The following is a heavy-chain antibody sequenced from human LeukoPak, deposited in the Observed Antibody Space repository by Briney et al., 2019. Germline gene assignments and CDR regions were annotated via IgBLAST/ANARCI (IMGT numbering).Heavy chain of an antibody. Sequence: GGSLRLSCAAPGFTFSSSARSWVRQTPGKGLEWVSAISGRDGSTYYADSVKGRFSISRDNSKNTLYLQMNSLRAEDTAIYYCAKSGGVRFDPWGQGTLVTVSS. J-gene: IGHJ5*02. CDR3: AKSGGVRFDP. CDR2: ISGRDGST. CDR1: GFTFSSSA. D-gene: IGHD3-16*01. V-gene: IGHV3-23*01.